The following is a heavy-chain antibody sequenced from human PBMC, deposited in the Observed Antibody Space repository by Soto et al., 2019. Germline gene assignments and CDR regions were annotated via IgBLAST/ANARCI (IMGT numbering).Heavy chain of an antibody. V-gene: IGHV4-59*01. D-gene: IGHD7-27*01. CDR2: ISDSGVT. CDR3: ARGAGDFSGPDSFDI. Sequence: QVQLQESGPRLVKSSETLSLVCSVSGDSIIRSFWGWIRQSPGKGLEYIGYISDSGVTDYDPSLNSRVTISVDTSNNQFSRTLTSVTAADTAMYDCARGAGDFSGPDSFDIWGQGTMVTVSS. CDR1: GDSIIRSF. J-gene: IGHJ3*02.